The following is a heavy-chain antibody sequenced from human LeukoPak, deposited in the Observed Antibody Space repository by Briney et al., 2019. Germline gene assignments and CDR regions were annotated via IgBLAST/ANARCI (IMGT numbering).Heavy chain of an antibody. CDR3: AKYLYPTTPYFDY. Sequence: PGGSLRLSCAASGFTFSSYGMHWVRQPPGKGLEWVAFIRFDGNNKYYADSLKGRFTISRDNSKNTLYLQMNSLRAEDTAVYYCAKYLYPTTPYFDYWGQGTLVTVSS. CDR2: IRFDGNNK. J-gene: IGHJ4*02. D-gene: IGHD4-11*01. CDR1: GFTFSSYG. V-gene: IGHV3-30*02.